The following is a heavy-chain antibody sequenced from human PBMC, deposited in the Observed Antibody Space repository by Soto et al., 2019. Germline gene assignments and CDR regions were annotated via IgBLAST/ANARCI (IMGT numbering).Heavy chain of an antibody. CDR2: IIPIFGTA. V-gene: IGHV1-69*05. Sequence: VASVKVSCKASGGTFSSYAISWVRQAPGQGLEWMGGIIPIFGTANYAQKFQGRVTITRNTSASTAYMELSSLRSEDTAVYYCISGWYYYYGMDVWGQGTTVTVSS. CDR3: ISGWYYYYGMDV. CDR1: GGTFSSYA. J-gene: IGHJ6*02. D-gene: IGHD6-19*01.